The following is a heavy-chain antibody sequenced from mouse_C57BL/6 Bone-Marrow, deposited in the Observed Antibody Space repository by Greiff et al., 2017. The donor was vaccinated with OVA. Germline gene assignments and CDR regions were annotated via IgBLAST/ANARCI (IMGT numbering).Heavy chain of an antibody. CDR1: GFTFSSYA. J-gene: IGHJ2*01. CDR3: ARDTDYGHFDY. CDR2: ISDGGSYT. V-gene: IGHV5-4*03. Sequence: VTLVESGGGLVKPGGSLKLSCAASGFTFSSYAMSWVRQTPEKRLEWVATISDGGSYTYYPDNVKGRFTISRDNAKNNLYLQMSHLKSEDTAMYYCARDTDYGHFDYWGQGTTLTVSS. D-gene: IGHD2-4*01.